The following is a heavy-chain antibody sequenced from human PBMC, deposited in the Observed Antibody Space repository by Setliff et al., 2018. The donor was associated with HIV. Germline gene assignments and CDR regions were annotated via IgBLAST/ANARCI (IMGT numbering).Heavy chain of an antibody. CDR2: IYYSGET. CDR1: GGSINNYF. Sequence: VTLSLTCTVSGGSINNYFWSWIRQSPGRGLEWIGYIYYSGETNYNPSLKSRVTFSVDTSKNQFSLKLSSVTAADTAVYYCARDNSYYYGSGSHYWYGMDVWGQGTTVTVSS. D-gene: IGHD3-10*01. J-gene: IGHJ6*01. V-gene: IGHV4-59*12. CDR3: ARDNSYYYGSGSHYWYGMDV.